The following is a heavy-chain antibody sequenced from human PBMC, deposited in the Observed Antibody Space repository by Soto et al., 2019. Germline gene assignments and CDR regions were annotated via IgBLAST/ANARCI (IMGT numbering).Heavy chain of an antibody. D-gene: IGHD2-21*02. CDR2: ISYDGSNK. J-gene: IGHJ4*02. V-gene: IGHV3-30-3*01. Sequence: QVQLVESGGGVVQPGRSLRLSCAASGFTFSSYAMHWVRQAPGKGLEWVAVISYDGSNKYYADSVKGRFTISRDNSKNTLYLQMKSVRSEDTAVYYCARDPVAYCGGDCRTFDYWGQGTLVTGSS. CDR1: GFTFSSYA. CDR3: ARDPVAYCGGDCRTFDY.